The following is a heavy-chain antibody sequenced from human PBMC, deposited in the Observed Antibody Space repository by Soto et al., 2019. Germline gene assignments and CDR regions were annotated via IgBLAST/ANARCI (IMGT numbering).Heavy chain of an antibody. CDR1: GFTFSSYW. CDR2: INPGGTIT. Sequence: EEQLVESGGGLVQPGGSLRLSCAASGFTFSSYWMHWVRQAPGKALVWVSRINPGGTITDYADSVKGRFTISRDNAKNTVYLQVNSLRGDDTAEYFCARVPIGKYGVWNYWGQGTLVTVSS. J-gene: IGHJ4*02. D-gene: IGHD2-8*01. CDR3: ARVPIGKYGVWNY. V-gene: IGHV3-74*01.